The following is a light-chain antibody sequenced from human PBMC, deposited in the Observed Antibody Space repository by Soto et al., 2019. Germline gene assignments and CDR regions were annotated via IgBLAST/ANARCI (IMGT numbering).Light chain of an antibody. CDR3: SSFAGINNLL. Sequence: QSVLTQPPSASGSPVQSVTISCTGTSSDVGAYDYVSWYQQHPGKAPKLMIYEVSQRASGVPDRFSGSKSGNTDSLTISGLQAEDEGDYYCSSFAGINNLLFGGGTKLTVL. CDR1: SSDVGAYDY. V-gene: IGLV2-8*01. CDR2: EVS. J-gene: IGLJ2*01.